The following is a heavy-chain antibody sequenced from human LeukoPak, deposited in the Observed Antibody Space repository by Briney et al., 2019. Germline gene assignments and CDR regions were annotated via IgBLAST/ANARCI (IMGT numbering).Heavy chain of an antibody. CDR2: ISAYNGNT. Sequence: ASVKVSCKASGYTFSSYGISWVRQAPGQGLEWMGWISAYNGNTNYAQKLQGRVTMTTDTSTSTAYMELRSLRSDDTAVYYCARELRYCSSTSCPKDYWGQGTLVTVSS. V-gene: IGHV1-18*01. D-gene: IGHD2-2*01. CDR1: GYTFSSYG. J-gene: IGHJ4*02. CDR3: ARELRYCSSTSCPKDY.